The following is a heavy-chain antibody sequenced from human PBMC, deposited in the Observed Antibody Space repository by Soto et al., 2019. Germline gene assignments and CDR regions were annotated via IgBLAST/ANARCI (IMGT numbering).Heavy chain of an antibody. CDR3: AKCIGRSGWYAFFGWYFDL. D-gene: IGHD6-19*01. Sequence: EVQLLESGGGLVQPGGSLRLSCAASGFTFSSYAMSWVRQAPGKGLEWVSAISGSGGSTYYADSVKGRFTISRDNSKNTLYLQMNSLRAEDTAVYYRAKCIGRSGWYAFFGWYFDLWGRGTLVTVSS. V-gene: IGHV3-23*01. CDR2: ISGSGGST. CDR1: GFTFSSYA. J-gene: IGHJ2*01.